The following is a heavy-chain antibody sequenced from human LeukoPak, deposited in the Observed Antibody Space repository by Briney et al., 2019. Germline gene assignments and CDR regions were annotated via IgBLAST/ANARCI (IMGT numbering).Heavy chain of an antibody. D-gene: IGHD1-1*01. J-gene: IGHJ3*01. CDR3: AIRYNWNDAGAFDV. V-gene: IGHV5-51*01. CDR2: IYPGDSDT. CDR1: SYSLFNYW. Sequence: GESLKISCKGSSYSLFNYWIGWVRQMPGKGLEWMGIIYPGDSDTRYGPSFQGQVTISADKSISTAYLQWSSLKASDTAMYYCAIRYNWNDAGAFDVWGQGTMVIVSS.